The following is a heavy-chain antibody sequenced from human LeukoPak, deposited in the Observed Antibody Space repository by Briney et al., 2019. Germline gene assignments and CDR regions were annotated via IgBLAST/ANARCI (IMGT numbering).Heavy chain of an antibody. V-gene: IGHV4-38-2*02. J-gene: IGHJ6*03. CDR3: ARVVVVPAQYMDV. CDR2: IYHSGST. CDR1: GYSISSGYY. D-gene: IGHD2-2*01. Sequence: SETLSLTCPVSGYSISSGYYWGWIRQPPGKGLEWIGSIYHSGSTYYNPSLKSRVTISVDTSKNQFSLKLSSVTAADTAVYYCARVVVVPAQYMDVWGKGTTVTVSS.